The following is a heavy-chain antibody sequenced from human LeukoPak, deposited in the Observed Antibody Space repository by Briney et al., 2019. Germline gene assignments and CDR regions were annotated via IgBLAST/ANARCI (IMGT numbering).Heavy chain of an antibody. D-gene: IGHD3-22*01. CDR3: ARDPKDFYDTSNYLYFDY. Sequence: SETLSLTCTVSGGSISSYYWSWIRQPPGKGLEWIGYIYYSGSTNYNPSLKSRVTISVDTSKNQFSLKLSSVTATDTAVYYCARDPKDFYDTSNYLYFDYWGRGTLVTVSS. J-gene: IGHJ4*02. CDR1: GGSISSYY. V-gene: IGHV4-59*01. CDR2: IYYSGST.